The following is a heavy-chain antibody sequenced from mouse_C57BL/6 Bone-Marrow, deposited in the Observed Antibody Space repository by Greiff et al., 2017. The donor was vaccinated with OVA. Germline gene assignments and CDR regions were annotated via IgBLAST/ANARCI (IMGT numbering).Heavy chain of an antibody. CDR1: GFTFTDYY. Sequence: EVKLVESGGGLVQPGGSLSLSCAASGFTFTDYYMSWVRQPPGKALEWLGFIRNKANGYTTEYSASVKGRFTISRDNSQSILYLQMNALRAEDSATYYCASRLLFPMDYWGQGTSVTVSS. V-gene: IGHV7-3*01. CDR3: ASRLLFPMDY. CDR2: IRNKANGYTT. J-gene: IGHJ4*01. D-gene: IGHD6-1*01.